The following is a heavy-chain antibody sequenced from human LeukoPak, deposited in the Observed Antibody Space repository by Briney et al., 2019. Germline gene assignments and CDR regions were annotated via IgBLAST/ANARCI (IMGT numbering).Heavy chain of an antibody. CDR2: IYPGDSDT. CDR3: ARRRYYYDSSGYCFDY. V-gene: IGHV5-51*01. CDR1: GYSFTSYW. D-gene: IGHD3-22*01. J-gene: IGHJ4*02. Sequence: GGSLKISCKGSGYSFTSYWIGWVRQMPGKGLEWMGIIYPGDSDTRYSPSFQGQVTISADKSISTAYLQWSSLKASDTAMYYCARRRYYYDSSGYCFDYWGQGTLVTVSS.